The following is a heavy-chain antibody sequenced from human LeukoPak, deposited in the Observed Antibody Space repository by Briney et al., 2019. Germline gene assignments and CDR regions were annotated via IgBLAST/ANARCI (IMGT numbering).Heavy chain of an antibody. CDR1: GYSISSGYY. Sequence: MSSETLSLTCTVSGYSISSGYYWSWIRQPPGQGLEWIGYINYSGSTNYNPSLKSRVTISVDTSKNQFSLKLSSVTAADTAVYYCARGTAVAGSLVDYWGQGTLVTVSS. V-gene: IGHV4-61*01. D-gene: IGHD6-19*01. CDR3: ARGTAVAGSLVDY. J-gene: IGHJ4*02. CDR2: INYSGST.